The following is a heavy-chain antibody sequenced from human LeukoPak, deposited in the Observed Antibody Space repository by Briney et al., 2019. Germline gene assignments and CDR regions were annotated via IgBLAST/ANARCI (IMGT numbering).Heavy chain of an antibody. D-gene: IGHD2-2*01. V-gene: IGHV3-30*04. J-gene: IGHJ4*02. CDR2: ISYDGSKK. CDR3: ARDLKTAMDYFDY. Sequence: GGSLRLSCAASGFTFSTYSMHWVRQAPGKGLEWVAIISYDGSKKYYADSVKGRFTISRDNSKNTLFQQMNSLRPEDTAVYYCARDLKTAMDYFDYWGQGALVTVSS. CDR1: GFTFSTYS.